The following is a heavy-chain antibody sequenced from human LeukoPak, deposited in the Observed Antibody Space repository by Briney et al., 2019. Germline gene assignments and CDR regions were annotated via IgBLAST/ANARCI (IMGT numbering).Heavy chain of an antibody. J-gene: IGHJ6*02. CDR2: INNDGSST. D-gene: IGHD6-19*01. CDR3: ARDSIAVAGDDYYCYGMDV. V-gene: IGHV3-74*01. Sequence: GGSLRLSCAASGFTFSPHWMHWVRQAPGKGLVWVSRINNDGSSTSYADSVKGRFTISRENAKNTLYLQMNSLRAEDTALYYCARDSIAVAGDDYYCYGMDVWGQGTTVTVSS. CDR1: GFTFSPHW.